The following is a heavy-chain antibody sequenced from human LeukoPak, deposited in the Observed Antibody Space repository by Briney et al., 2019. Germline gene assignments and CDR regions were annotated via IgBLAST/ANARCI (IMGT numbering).Heavy chain of an antibody. CDR3: VRHEGSISGWPFDY. CDR1: GYSFTSHW. V-gene: IGHV5-51*01. D-gene: IGHD6-19*01. Sequence: GESLKISCKGSGYSFTSHWIGWVRQMPGKGLEWMGIMYLGDSETRYSPSFRGQVTISADKSISTVYLQWSSLKASDTAMYYCVRHEGSISGWPFDYWGQGTLVTVSS. CDR2: MYLGDSET. J-gene: IGHJ4*02.